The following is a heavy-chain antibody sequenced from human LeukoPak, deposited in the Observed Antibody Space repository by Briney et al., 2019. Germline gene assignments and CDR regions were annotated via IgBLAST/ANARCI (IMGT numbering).Heavy chain of an antibody. V-gene: IGHV3-64*01. CDR2: ISSNGGCT. D-gene: IGHD1-26*01. CDR3: AGGGLQTRVGAPSGRGYFYYYMDV. Sequence: GDSLRLSCAASGLTISTYAMYSVRQAPGKGLEYVSAISSNGGCTFYASSVKGRFTISRDNSRNTLFLQMGSLRAEDMAVYYCAGGGLQTRVGAPSGRGYFYYYMDVWGKGTTVTVSS. CDR1: GLTISTYA. J-gene: IGHJ6*03.